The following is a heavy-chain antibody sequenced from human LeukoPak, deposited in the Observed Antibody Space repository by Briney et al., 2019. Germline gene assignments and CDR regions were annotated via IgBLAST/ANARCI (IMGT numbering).Heavy chain of an antibody. CDR1: GFTFRDYY. D-gene: IGHD2-21*01. Sequence: GGSLRLSCAASGFTFRDYYMSWIRQAPGKGLEWVSYISSSGSYTKKADSVEGRFTISRDNAKNSMYLQMNSLRAEDTAVYYCVRTCDADTGAFDIWGQGTMVTVSS. J-gene: IGHJ3*02. CDR3: VRTCDADTGAFDI. CDR2: ISSSGSYT. V-gene: IGHV3-11*03.